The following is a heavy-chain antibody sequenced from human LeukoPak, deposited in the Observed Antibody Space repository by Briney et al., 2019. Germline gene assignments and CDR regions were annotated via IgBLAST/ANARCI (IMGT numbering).Heavy chain of an antibody. D-gene: IGHD3-10*02. CDR3: ARGALHVFDY. J-gene: IGHJ4*02. CDR1: GFTFSDYE. CDR2: ISTSGSTT. Sequence: QAGGSLRLSCAASGFTFSDYEINWVRQAPGKGLEWVSRISTSGSTTYYADSVKGRFTISRDNAKNSLFLQMNTLTVEDTAVYYCARGALHVFDYWGQGTPVTVSS. V-gene: IGHV3-48*03.